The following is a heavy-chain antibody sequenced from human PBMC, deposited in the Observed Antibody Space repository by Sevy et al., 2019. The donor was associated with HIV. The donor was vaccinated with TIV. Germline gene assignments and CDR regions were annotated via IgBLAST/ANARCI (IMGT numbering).Heavy chain of an antibody. D-gene: IGHD3-10*01. CDR1: GGSISSYY. V-gene: IGHV4-4*07. CDR3: ARGGGYFDDGFDI. J-gene: IGHJ3*02. Sequence: SETLSLTCIVSGGSISSYYCTWIRQPAGKGLEWIGRIYTSGSTNYNPSLKSRVTMSVDTSKKQFSLNLSSVTAADTAVYYCARGGGYFDDGFDIWGQGTMVTVSS. CDR2: IYTSGST.